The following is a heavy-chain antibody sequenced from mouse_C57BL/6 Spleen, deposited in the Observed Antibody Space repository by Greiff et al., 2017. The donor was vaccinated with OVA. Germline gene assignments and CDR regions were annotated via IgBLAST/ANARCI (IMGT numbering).Heavy chain of an antibody. CDR1: GYTFTSYG. D-gene: IGHD1-1*01. J-gene: IGHJ3*01. CDR3: ARDGPFAY. V-gene: IGHV1-58*01. Sequence: EVQGVESGAELVRPGSSVKMSCKTSGYTFTSYGINWVKQRPGQGLEWIGYIYIGTGYTEYNEKFKGKATLTSDTSSSTAYMQLSSLTSEDSAIYFCARDGPFAYWGQGTLVTVSA. CDR2: IYIGTGYT.